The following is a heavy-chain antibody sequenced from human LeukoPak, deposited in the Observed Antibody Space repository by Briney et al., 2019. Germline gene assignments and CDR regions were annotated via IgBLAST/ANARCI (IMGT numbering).Heavy chain of an antibody. V-gene: IGHV4-34*01. CDR1: GGSFSGYY. D-gene: IGHD3-22*01. Sequence: SETLSLTCAVYGGSFSGYYWSWIRQPPGKGLEWIGEINHSGSTNYNPSLKSRLTISVDTSKNQFSLKLSSVTAADTAVYYCASLTMIVVPWGQGTLVTVSS. J-gene: IGHJ4*02. CDR3: ASLTMIVVP. CDR2: INHSGST.